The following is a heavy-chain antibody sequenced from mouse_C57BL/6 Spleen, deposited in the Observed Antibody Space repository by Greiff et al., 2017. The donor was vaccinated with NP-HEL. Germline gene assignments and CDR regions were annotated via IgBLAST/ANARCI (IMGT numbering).Heavy chain of an antibody. J-gene: IGHJ3*01. Sequence: QVQLKQSGAELVKPGASVKLSCKASGYTFTEYTIHWVKQRPGQGLEWIGYINPSSGYTKYNQKFKDKATLTADKSSSTAYMQLSSLTYEDSAVYYCARGVLRYFAYWGQGTLVTVSA. CDR1: GYTFTEYT. CDR3: ARGVLRYFAY. V-gene: IGHV1-7*01. CDR2: INPSSGYT. D-gene: IGHD1-1*01.